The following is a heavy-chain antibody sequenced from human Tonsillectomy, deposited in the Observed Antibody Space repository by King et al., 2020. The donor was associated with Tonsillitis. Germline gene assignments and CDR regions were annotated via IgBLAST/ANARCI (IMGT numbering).Heavy chain of an antibody. Sequence: VQLQQWGAGLLKPSETLSLTCAVYGGSFSGYYWSWIRQPPGKGLEWIGESNHSGSTNYNPSLTSRVTISVDTSKNQFSLKLSSVTAADTAVYYCARVWYCGGDCYEDYWGQGTLVTVSS. CDR2: SNHSGST. J-gene: IGHJ4*02. CDR3: ARVWYCGGDCYEDY. D-gene: IGHD2-21*02. V-gene: IGHV4-34*01. CDR1: GGSFSGYY.